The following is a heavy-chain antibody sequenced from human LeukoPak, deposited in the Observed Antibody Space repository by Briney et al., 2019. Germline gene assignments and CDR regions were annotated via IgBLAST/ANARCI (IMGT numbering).Heavy chain of an antibody. J-gene: IGHJ5*02. CDR1: GYTFTGYY. D-gene: IGHD2-2*01. CDR3: AREAFRYQLPEERYNWFAP. CDR2: INPNSGGT. Sequence: GASVKVSCKASGYTFTGYYMHWVRQAPGQGLEGMGWINPNSGGTNYAQKFQGRVTMTRDHSISTAYMELSRLRSDETAVYCCAREAFRYQLPEERYNWFAPWGQGTLVTVSS. V-gene: IGHV1-2*02.